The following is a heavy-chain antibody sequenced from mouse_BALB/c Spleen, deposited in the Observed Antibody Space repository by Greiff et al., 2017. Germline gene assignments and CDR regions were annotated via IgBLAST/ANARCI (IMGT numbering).Heavy chain of an antibody. V-gene: IGHV1-26*01. J-gene: IGHJ4*01. Sequence: EVQLQQSGPELVKPGASVKISCKTSGYTFTEYTMHWVKQSHGKSLEWIGGINPNDGGTSYNQKFKGKATLTVDKSSSTAFMHLNSLTSEDSAVYYCARGSYEGYAMDYWGQGTSVTVSS. CDR2: INPNDGGT. CDR1: GYTFTEYT. D-gene: IGHD1-1*01. CDR3: ARGSYEGYAMDY.